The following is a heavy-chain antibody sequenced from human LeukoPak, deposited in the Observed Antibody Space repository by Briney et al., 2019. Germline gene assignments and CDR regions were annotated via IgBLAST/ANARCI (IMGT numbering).Heavy chain of an antibody. CDR2: IYYSGST. CDR3: ARFGVFGTMIGVVTNAFDI. Sequence: SETLSLTCTVSGGSISSSSYYWGWIRQPPGKGLEWIGSIYYSGSTYYNPSLKSRVTIPVDTSKNQFSLKVSSVTAADTGGYYCARFGVFGTMIGVVTNAFDIWGQGTMVTVSS. D-gene: IGHD3-22*01. V-gene: IGHV4-39*01. J-gene: IGHJ3*02. CDR1: GGSISSSSYY.